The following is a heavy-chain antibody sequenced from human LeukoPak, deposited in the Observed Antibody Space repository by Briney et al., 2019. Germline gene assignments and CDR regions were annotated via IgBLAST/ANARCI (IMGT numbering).Heavy chain of an antibody. CDR2: ISAYNGNT. CDR3: ARGVVWITAEYYYMDV. J-gene: IGHJ6*03. V-gene: IGHV1-18*01. Sequence: ASVKVSCKASGYTFTSYGISWVRQAPGQGLEWMGWISAYNGNTNYAQKLQGRVTMTTDTSTSTAYMELRSLRSEDTAVYYCARGVVWITAEYYYMDVWGKGTTVTVSS. CDR1: GYTFTSYG. D-gene: IGHD3-10*01.